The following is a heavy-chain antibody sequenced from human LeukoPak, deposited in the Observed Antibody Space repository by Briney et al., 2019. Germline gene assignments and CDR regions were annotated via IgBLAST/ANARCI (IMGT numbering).Heavy chain of an antibody. J-gene: IGHJ3*02. CDR1: GESFTDYF. D-gene: IGHD5-18*01. CDR2: INHSGST. V-gene: IGHV4-34*01. Sequence: SETLSLTCAVYGESFTDYFWSWVRQPPGKGLEWIGEINHSGSTNYNPSLKSRVTISVDTSKNQFSLKLSSVTAADTAVYFCARSGYSYGADSFDIWGQGTMVTVSS. CDR3: ARSGYSYGADSFDI.